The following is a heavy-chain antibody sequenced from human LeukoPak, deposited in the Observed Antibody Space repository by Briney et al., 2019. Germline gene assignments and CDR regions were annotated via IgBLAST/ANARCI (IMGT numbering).Heavy chain of an antibody. V-gene: IGHV4-59*01. D-gene: IGHD1-1*01. Sequence: PSETLSLTCTVSGGSISSYYWSWIRQPPGKGLEWIGYIYYSGSTNYNPSLKSRVTISVDTSKNQFSLKLSSVTAADTAVYYCARDKVGTTGTTRDIWGQGTMVTVSS. CDR2: IYYSGST. CDR3: ARDKVGTTGTTRDI. CDR1: GGSISSYY. J-gene: IGHJ3*02.